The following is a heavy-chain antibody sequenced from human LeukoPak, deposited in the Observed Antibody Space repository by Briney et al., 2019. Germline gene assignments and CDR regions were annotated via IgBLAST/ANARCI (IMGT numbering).Heavy chain of an antibody. CDR3: ARAEWYHFQH. Sequence: SETLSLTCAVYGGSFNGYYWSWIRQPPGKGLEWIGEINHSGSTNYNPSLKSRVTISVDTSKNQFSLKLSSVTAADTAVYYCARAEWYHFQHWGQGTLVTVSS. V-gene: IGHV4-34*01. CDR1: GGSFNGYY. J-gene: IGHJ1*01. CDR2: INHSGST. D-gene: IGHD3-3*01.